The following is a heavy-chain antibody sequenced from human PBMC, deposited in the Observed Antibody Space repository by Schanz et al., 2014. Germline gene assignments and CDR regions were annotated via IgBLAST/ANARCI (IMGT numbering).Heavy chain of an antibody. Sequence: QVQLQQWGAGLLKASETLSLTCAVYGGSSSDCYWSWIRQPPGKGLEWIGEINHSGGTNYNPSLKSRVTSARDTSKNQFSQIMTSVTAADTAVYYCELITLDRGVRNDYWGQGTLVSVSS. CDR1: GGSSSDCY. V-gene: IGHV4-34*01. D-gene: IGHD3-10*01. CDR2: INHSGGT. CDR3: ELITLDRGVRNDY. J-gene: IGHJ4*02.